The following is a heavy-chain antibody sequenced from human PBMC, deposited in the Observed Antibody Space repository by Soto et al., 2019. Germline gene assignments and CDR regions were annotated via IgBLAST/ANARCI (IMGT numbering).Heavy chain of an antibody. V-gene: IGHV4-39*01. CDR3: ARGGSSGWYGMDV. CDR1: GGSISSSSYY. D-gene: IGHD6-19*01. Sequence: SETLSLTCTVSGGSISSSSYYWGWIRQPPGKGLEWIGSIYYRGSTSYNPSLKGRVTISVDTSKNQCSLKLSSVTSADTAGYYCARGGSSGWYGMDVWGQGTTVTVSS. J-gene: IGHJ6*02. CDR2: IYYRGST.